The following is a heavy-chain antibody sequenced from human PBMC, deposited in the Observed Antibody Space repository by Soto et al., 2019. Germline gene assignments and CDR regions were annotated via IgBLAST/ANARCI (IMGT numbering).Heavy chain of an antibody. CDR3: ARVGNYFPRYAFDI. Sequence: SETLSLTCTVSGGSISSGGYYWSWIRQHPGKGLEWIGYIYYSGSTYYNPSLKSRVTISVDTSKNQFSLKLSSVTAADTAVYYCARVGNYFPRYAFDIWGQGTMVTVS. V-gene: IGHV4-31*03. CDR1: GGSISSGGYY. D-gene: IGHD3-10*01. CDR2: IYYSGST. J-gene: IGHJ3*02.